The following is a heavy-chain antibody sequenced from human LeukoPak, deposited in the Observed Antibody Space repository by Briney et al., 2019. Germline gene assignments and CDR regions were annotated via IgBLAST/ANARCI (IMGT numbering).Heavy chain of an antibody. CDR2: ITGSGASTT. J-gene: IGHJ4*02. V-gene: IGHV3-23*01. CDR3: AKDFLQWPTPPFDY. CDR1: GFTFSDYY. Sequence: GGSLRLSCAASGFTFSDYYMSWIRQAPGKGLEWVSSITGSGASTTYYADSVKGRFTISRDNSKNTLYLQMNSLRAEDTALYYCAKDFLQWPTPPFDYWGQGTLVTVSS. D-gene: IGHD3-3*01.